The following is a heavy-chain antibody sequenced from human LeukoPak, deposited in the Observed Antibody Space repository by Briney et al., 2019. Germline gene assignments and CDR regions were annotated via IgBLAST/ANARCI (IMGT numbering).Heavy chain of an antibody. CDR1: GGSIRSYS. CDR2: IYYSGST. D-gene: IGHD6-19*01. Sequence: SETLSLTCTVSGGSIRSYSWSWIRQPPGKGLEWIGDIYYSGSTNYNPSLKSRVTISVDTSKKQFSLKLGSVTAADTAVYYCAAQGRYSSGWRADYWGQGTLVTVSS. V-gene: IGHV4-59*01. CDR3: AAQGRYSSGWRADY. J-gene: IGHJ4*02.